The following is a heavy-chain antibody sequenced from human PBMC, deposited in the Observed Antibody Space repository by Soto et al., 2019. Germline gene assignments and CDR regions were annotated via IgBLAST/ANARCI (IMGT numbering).Heavy chain of an antibody. V-gene: IGHV2-5*01. CDR2: IYWNDDK. Sequence: QITLKESGPTLVKPTQTLTLTCTFSGFSLSTSGEGVAWIRQPPGKALEWLAVIYWNDDKRYSPSLQSRLTITTDTSENQVVLIMTNMDPVDTATYHCAHGYSSSLFEDWGPGTLVTVSS. D-gene: IGHD6-6*01. CDR3: AHGYSSSLFED. CDR1: GFSLSTSGEG. J-gene: IGHJ4*02.